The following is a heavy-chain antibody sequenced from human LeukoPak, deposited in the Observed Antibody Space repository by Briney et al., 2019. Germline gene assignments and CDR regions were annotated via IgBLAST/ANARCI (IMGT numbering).Heavy chain of an antibody. D-gene: IGHD4-17*01. CDR2: IYPGDSDT. CDR3: ARGDYGDFRIYYTLFDY. V-gene: IGHV5-51*01. Sequence: GESLKISCKGSGYSFTSYWIGWVRQMPGKGLEWMGIIYPGDSDTRYSPSFQGQVTISADKSITTAYLQWSSLKSSDTAMYYCARGDYGDFRIYYTLFDYWGQGTLVTVSS. CDR1: GYSFTSYW. J-gene: IGHJ4*02.